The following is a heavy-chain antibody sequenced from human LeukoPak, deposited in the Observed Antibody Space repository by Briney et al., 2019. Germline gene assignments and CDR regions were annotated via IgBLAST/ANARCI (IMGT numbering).Heavy chain of an antibody. CDR3: ARVGRIAVSGVVNVYYYYYMDV. J-gene: IGHJ6*03. CDR1: GFTFSSYA. CDR2: ISYDGSNK. Sequence: GGSLRLSCAASGFTFSSYAMHWVRQAPGKGLEWVAVISYDGSNKYYADSVKGRFTISRDNSKNTLYLQMNSLRAEDTALYYCARVGRIAVSGVVNVYYYYYMDVWGKGTTVTVSS. V-gene: IGHV3-30*04. D-gene: IGHD3-3*01.